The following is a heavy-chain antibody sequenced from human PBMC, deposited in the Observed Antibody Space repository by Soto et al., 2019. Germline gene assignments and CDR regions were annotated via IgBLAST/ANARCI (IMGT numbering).Heavy chain of an antibody. D-gene: IGHD4-17*01. Sequence: PSETLSLTCTVSGGSISSGGYYWSWIRQHPGKGLEWIGSISYSGTTNYNASLGSRVTISVDTSKKQFSLDLSSVTAADTAVYYCATMGTPVTGLYYFYYWGKGSLVPVSS. V-gene: IGHV4-30-4*08. CDR1: GGSISSGGYY. CDR2: ISYSGTT. CDR3: ATMGTPVTGLYYFYY. J-gene: IGHJ4*02.